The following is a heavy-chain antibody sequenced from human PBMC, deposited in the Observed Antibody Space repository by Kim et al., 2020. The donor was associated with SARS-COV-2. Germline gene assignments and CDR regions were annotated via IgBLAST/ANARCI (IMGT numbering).Heavy chain of an antibody. J-gene: IGHJ4*02. V-gene: IGHV1-3*01. CDR3: ARDFVWFGESPYYFDY. D-gene: IGHD3-10*01. Sequence: KFQGGVTITRDTSASTAYMELSSLRSEDTAVYYCARDFVWFGESPYYFDYWGQGTLVTVSS.